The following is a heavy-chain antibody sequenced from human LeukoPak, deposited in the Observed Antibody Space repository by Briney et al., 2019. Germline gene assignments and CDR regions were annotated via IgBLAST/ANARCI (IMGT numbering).Heavy chain of an antibody. CDR1: GGTFSSYA. CDR3: ARDPGYDYGDD. V-gene: IGHV1-69*05. D-gene: IGHD3-9*01. Sequence: PVKVSCKATGGTFSSYAISWVRQAPGQGLEWMGRIIPIFGTANYAQKFQGRVTITTDESTSTAYMELSSPRSENTAVYYCARDPGYDYGDDWGQGTLVTVSS. CDR2: IIPIFGTA. J-gene: IGHJ4*02.